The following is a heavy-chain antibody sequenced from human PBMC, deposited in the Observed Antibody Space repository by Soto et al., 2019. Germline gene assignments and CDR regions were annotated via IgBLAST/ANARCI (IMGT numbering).Heavy chain of an antibody. CDR1: GGSISSYY. CDR3: ARRFQYYDILTGYTDAFDI. J-gene: IGHJ3*02. CDR2: IYYSGST. V-gene: IGHV4-59*08. D-gene: IGHD3-9*01. Sequence: QVQLQESGPGLVKPSGTLSLTCTVSGGSISSYYWSWIRQPPGKGLEWIGYIYYSGSTNYNPSLKSRVTISVDTSKNQFSLKPSSVTAADTAVYYCARRFQYYDILTGYTDAFDIWGQGTMVTVSS.